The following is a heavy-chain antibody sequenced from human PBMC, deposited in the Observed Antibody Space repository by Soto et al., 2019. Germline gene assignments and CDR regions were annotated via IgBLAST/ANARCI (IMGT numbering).Heavy chain of an antibody. D-gene: IGHD3-10*01. CDR2: IKAGNGNT. J-gene: IGHJ5*02. V-gene: IGHV1-3*01. CDR1: GYTFTSYA. Sequence: QVQLVQSGAEVKKPGASVKVSCKASGYTFTSYAMHWVRQAPGQRLEWMGWIKAGNGNTKYSQKIQGRVTITRDTSASTAYMELSSLRSEDTAVYYCAREDRDYGSGSYYSQHNWFDPWGQGTLVTVSS. CDR3: AREDRDYGSGSYYSQHNWFDP.